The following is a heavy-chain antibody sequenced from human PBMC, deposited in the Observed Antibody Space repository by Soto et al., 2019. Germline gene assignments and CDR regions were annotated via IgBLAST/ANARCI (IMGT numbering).Heavy chain of an antibody. D-gene: IGHD6-6*01. Sequence: QVQLQESGPGLVKPSQTLSLTCTVSGGSISSGGYYWSWIRQHPGKGLEWIGYIYYSGSTYYNPSIKSRVTKSVDTSKNHFSLKLSSVTAADTAVYYCASLRPRHEFDYWGQGSLVTVSS. CDR3: ASLRPRHEFDY. V-gene: IGHV4-31*03. CDR2: IYYSGST. J-gene: IGHJ4*02. CDR1: GGSISSGGYY.